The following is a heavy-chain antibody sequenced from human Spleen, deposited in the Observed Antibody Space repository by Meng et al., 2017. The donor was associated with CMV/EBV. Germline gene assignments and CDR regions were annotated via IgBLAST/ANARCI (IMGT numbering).Heavy chain of an antibody. V-gene: IGHV3-23*01. D-gene: IGHD1-26*01. CDR3: AKDLPFHKFLSCGATCKTY. J-gene: IGHJ4*02. Sequence: GESLKISCTASGFTFTNYAMSWVRQDPGKGLEWVSTISGSGDTTSYTDSVKGRFTISRDNSKNTLYLQMNSLRVEDTALYYCAKDLPFHKFLSCGATCKTYWGQGTLVTVSS. CDR2: ISGSGDTT. CDR1: GFTFTNYA.